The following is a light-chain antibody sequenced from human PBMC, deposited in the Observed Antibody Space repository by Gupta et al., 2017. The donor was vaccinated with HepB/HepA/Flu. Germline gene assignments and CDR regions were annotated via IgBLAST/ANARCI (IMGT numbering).Light chain of an antibody. CDR3: ETGDTKV. Sequence: QPVLTQSSSASASLGSSVNLTRTLSSGHSSYIIAWHQQQPGKAPRYLMKVEGSGNYNKGSGVPERFSGSRAGADRHRTIANLQSEDEAEYYGETGDTKVFGGGTKVTVL. CDR1: SGHSSYI. CDR2: VEGSGNY. J-gene: IGLJ2*01. V-gene: IGLV4-60*03.